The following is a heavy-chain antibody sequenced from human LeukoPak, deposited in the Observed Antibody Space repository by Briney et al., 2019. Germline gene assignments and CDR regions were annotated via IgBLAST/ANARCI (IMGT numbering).Heavy chain of an antibody. CDR2: IIPLFGTA. D-gene: IGHD3-3*01. V-gene: IGHV1-69*13. CDR3: ARDQGYDFWSGYRWFDP. J-gene: IGHJ5*02. CDR1: GGTFSSYA. Sequence: SVKVSCKASGGTFSSYAISWVRQAPGQGLEWMGGIIPLFGTANYAQKFQGRVTITADESTRTAYMELSSLRSEDTAVYYCARDQGYDFWSGYRWFDPWGQGTLVTVSS.